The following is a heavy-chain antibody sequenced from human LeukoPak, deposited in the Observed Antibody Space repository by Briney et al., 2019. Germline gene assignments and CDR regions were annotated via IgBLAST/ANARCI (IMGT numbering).Heavy chain of an antibody. CDR1: GFTFSSNA. D-gene: IGHD2-15*01. CDR2: ISGSGGST. J-gene: IGHJ6*02. V-gene: IGHV3-23*01. CDR3: AKPILPSYYYGMDV. Sequence: GGSLRLSCAASGFTFSSNAMSWVRQAPGKGLEWVSAISGSGGSTYYADSVKGRFTISRDNSKNTLYLQMNSLRAEDTAVYYCAKPILPSYYYGMDVWGQGTTVTVSS.